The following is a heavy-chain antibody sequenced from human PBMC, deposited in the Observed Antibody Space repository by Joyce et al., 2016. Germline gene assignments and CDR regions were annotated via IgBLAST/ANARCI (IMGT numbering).Heavy chain of an antibody. CDR2: MSRDESST. V-gene: IGHV3-74*01. CDR1: GFTFSSYW. J-gene: IGHJ6*02. CDR3: ARTGGSYYDYYYYGLDV. D-gene: IGHD2-15*01. Sequence: EVQLVESGGGLVQPGGSLRLSCTASGFTFSSYWMHWVRQVSGKGLVRVYHMSRDESSTSYADSVKARFTISRDNAKTTLYLNMNSLKTEDTAVYYCARTGGSYYDYYYYGLDVWGQGTTVIVSS.